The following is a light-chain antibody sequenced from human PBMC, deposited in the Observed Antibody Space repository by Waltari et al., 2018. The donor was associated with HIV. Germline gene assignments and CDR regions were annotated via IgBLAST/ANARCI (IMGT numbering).Light chain of an antibody. V-gene: IGLV1-44*01. J-gene: IGLJ1*01. CDR1: SSNIGSKT. CDR2: SRD. CDR3: AAWDGSLIGYV. Sequence: QSVLTQSPSASGTPGQRVTIYCSGSSSNIGSKTVHWYQQLPGTAPNLLIYSRDQRPSGVPDRFSGSYSGTSASLAISGLQSEDEADYYCAAWDGSLIGYVFGTGTKVTVL.